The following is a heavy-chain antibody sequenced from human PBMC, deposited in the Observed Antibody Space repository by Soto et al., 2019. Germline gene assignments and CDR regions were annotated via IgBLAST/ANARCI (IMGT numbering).Heavy chain of an antibody. CDR1: GFTFSSYA. Sequence: GGSLRLSCAASGFTFSSYAMSWVRQAPGKGLEWVSAISGSGGSTYYADSVKGRFTISRDNSKNTLYLQMNSLRAEDTAVYYCAKDLGLGYNWNHDFFDYWGQGTLVTVSS. CDR2: ISGSGGST. CDR3: AKDLGLGYNWNHDFFDY. D-gene: IGHD1-1*01. J-gene: IGHJ4*02. V-gene: IGHV3-23*01.